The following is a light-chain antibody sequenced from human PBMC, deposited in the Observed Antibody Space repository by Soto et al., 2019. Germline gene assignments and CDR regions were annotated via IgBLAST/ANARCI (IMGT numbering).Light chain of an antibody. Sequence: VLAQAPGSLCFSPREGAAVSWRASQRVSSNYLAWYQQKPGQAPRLLIYDTSSRASGIPARFSGSGSETDFTLTISRLEPEDFAVYYCQQYGSSGTFGQGTKVDIK. CDR1: QRVSSNY. CDR2: DTS. J-gene: IGKJ1*01. CDR3: QQYGSSGT. V-gene: IGKV3-20*01.